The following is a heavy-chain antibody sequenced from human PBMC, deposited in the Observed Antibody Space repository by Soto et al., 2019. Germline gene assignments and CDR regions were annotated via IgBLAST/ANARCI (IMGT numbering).Heavy chain of an antibody. V-gene: IGHV1-69*06. J-gene: IGHJ3*02. Sequence: QVQLEQSGAEVKKPGSSVKVSCKASGGTLSDHGFAWLRQAPVQGLEWMGGTIPVFNTAKYAQKFQGRVTVTADKFTNIAYMELSSLRSEDTAFYFCARGVYGSGNYYTGPSAFDIWGQGTMVIVSS. CDR1: GGTLSDHG. D-gene: IGHD3-10*01. CDR2: TIPVFNTA. CDR3: ARGVYGSGNYYTGPSAFDI.